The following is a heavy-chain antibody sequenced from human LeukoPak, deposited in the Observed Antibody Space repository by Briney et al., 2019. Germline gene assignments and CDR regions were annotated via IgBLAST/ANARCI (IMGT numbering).Heavy chain of an antibody. Sequence: GGSLRLSCAASGFTFSSYGMHWVRQAPGKGLEWVAVIWYDGSNKYYADSVKGRFTISRDNSKNTLYLQMNSLRAEDTAVYYCARGKYCSGGSCYWDCYYYYGMDVWGQGTTVTVSS. CDR3: ARGKYCSGGSCYWDCYYYYGMDV. CDR1: GFTFSSYG. J-gene: IGHJ6*02. D-gene: IGHD2-15*01. V-gene: IGHV3-33*01. CDR2: IWYDGSNK.